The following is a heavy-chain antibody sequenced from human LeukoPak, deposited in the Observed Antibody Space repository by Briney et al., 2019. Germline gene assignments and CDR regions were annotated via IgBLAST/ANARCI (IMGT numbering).Heavy chain of an antibody. CDR3: ARIKPRGYYFDY. J-gene: IGHJ4*02. CDR2: IYYSGST. CDR1: GGSISSGGYY. V-gene: IGHV4-31*03. Sequence: PSQTPSLTCTVSGGSISSGGYYWSWIRQHPGKGLEWIGYIYYSGSTYYNPSLKSRVTISVDTSKNQFSPKLSSVTAADTAVYYCARIKPRGYYFDYWGQGTLVTVSS.